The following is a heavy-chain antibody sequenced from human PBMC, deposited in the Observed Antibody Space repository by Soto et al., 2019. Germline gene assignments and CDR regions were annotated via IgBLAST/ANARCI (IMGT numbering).Heavy chain of an antibody. CDR2: ISGSGGRT. CDR3: AALIVVVMYPDY. J-gene: IGHJ4*02. CDR1: GFTFSSYA. V-gene: IGHV3-23*01. D-gene: IGHD3-22*01. Sequence: EVQLLESGGGLVQPGGSLRLSCAASGFTFSSYAMSWVRQAPGKGLEWVSAISGSGGRTYYADSVKGRFTISRDNPKTTLYLQMNSLRAEDTAVYYCAALIVVVMYPDYWGQGTLVTVSS.